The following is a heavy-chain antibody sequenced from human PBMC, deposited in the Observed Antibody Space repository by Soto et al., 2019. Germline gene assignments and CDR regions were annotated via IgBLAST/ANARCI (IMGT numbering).Heavy chain of an antibody. CDR2: IWYDGSNK. Sequence: QVQRVESGGGVVQPGRSLRLSCAASGFTFSSYGMHWVSQAPGKGLEWVAVIWYDGSNKYYADSVKGRFTISRDNSKNTLYLQMNRLRAEGTAGYECARGGSRSWFIDYWGQGSLGTFSS. D-gene: IGHD6-13*01. CDR1: GFTFSSYG. J-gene: IGHJ4*02. CDR3: ARGGSRSWFIDY. V-gene: IGHV3-33*01.